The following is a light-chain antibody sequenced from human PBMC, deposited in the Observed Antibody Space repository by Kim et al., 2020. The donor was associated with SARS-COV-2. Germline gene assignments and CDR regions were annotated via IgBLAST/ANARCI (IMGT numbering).Light chain of an antibody. Sequence: ELTQPPSASATPGQRVTISCSGSSSNIGSNIVNWYQQLPGTAPKLLIYSNNQRPSGVPDRFSGFKSGTSASLAISGLQSEDEADYFCAAWDDSLNGYVFGTGTKVTVL. V-gene: IGLV1-44*01. J-gene: IGLJ1*01. CDR1: SSNIGSNI. CDR2: SNN. CDR3: AAWDDSLNGYV.